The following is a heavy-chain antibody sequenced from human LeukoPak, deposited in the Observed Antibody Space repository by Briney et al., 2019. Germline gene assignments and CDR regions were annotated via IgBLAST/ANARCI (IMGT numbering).Heavy chain of an antibody. Sequence: SQTLSLTCTVSGGSISSGDYYWSWIRQPPGKGLEWIGYIYYSGSTYYNPSLKSRVTISVDTSKNQFSLKLSSVTAADTAVYYCARVDIVIVPSANFDCWGQGTLVTVSS. V-gene: IGHV4-30-4*01. CDR1: GGSISSGDYY. J-gene: IGHJ4*02. CDR3: ARVDIVIVPSANFDC. D-gene: IGHD2-2*01. CDR2: IYYSGST.